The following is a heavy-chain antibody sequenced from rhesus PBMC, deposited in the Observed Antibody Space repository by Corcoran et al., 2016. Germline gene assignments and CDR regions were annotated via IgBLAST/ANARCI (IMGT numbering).Heavy chain of an antibody. J-gene: IGHJ4*01. CDR1: GGSISSGYD. V-gene: IGHV4-76*01. D-gene: IGHD4-23*01. Sequence: QVKLQESGPGVVKPSETLYLTCAVSGGSISSGYDWSWIRHPPGKGLEWIWYIYGSSGSTNDNPSLKNRFTISKGASNNQFSRKLSSVTAADTAVYYCATRGEYSHVFDYWGQGVLVTVSS. CDR3: ATRGEYSHVFDY. CDR2: IYGSSGST.